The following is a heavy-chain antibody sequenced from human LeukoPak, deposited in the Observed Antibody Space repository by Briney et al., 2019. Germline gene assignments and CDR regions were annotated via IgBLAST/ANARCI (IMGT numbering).Heavy chain of an antibody. CDR3: AKTITTWAFNY. D-gene: IGHD2/OR15-2a*01. CDR1: GFTFGIYG. CDR2: ITGRST. V-gene: IGHV3-23*01. J-gene: IGHJ4*02. Sequence: GGSLRLSCAASGFTFGIYGMTWVRQAPGKGLEWVSAITGRSTYSADSVKGRFTISRDNSKNTLYLQMNSLRAADTAVYYCAKTITTWAFNYWGQGTLVTVSS.